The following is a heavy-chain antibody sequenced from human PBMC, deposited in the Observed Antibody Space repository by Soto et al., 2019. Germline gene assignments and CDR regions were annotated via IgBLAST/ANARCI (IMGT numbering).Heavy chain of an antibody. V-gene: IGHV4-4*02. CDR3: ASRDPGTSVDY. D-gene: IGHD1-7*01. CDR1: GGSFTSNNW. Sequence: QVQLQESGPGLVKPSGTLSLTCAVSGGSFTSNNWWTWVRQPPGQGLEWIGEIYRTGSTNYNPSLKSRVTISLDKSVNQFPLKVTSLTAADTAVYYCASRDPGTSVDYWGQGTLVTVSS. CDR2: IYRTGST. J-gene: IGHJ4*02.